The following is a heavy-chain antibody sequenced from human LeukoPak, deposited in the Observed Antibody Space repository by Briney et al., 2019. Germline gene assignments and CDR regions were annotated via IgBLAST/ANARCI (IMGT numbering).Heavy chain of an antibody. CDR3: ARAHSSSSTFDL. V-gene: IGHV3-33*01. CDR2: IWYDGSKK. J-gene: IGHJ4*02. CDR1: GFTFSDYG. Sequence: GRSLRLSCAASGFTFSDYGIHWVRQAPGQGLEWVALIWYDGSKKYYADSVKGRFTISRDNTKNTLYLQLNSLRADDTAVYYCARAHSSSSTFDLWGQGTLVTVSS. D-gene: IGHD6-6*01.